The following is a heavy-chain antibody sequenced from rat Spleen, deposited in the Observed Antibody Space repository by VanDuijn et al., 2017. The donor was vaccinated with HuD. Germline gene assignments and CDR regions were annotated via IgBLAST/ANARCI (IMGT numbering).Heavy chain of an antibody. CDR3: TSSLITTGPFYY. CDR2: ISPSGVST. Sequence: EVQLVESGGGLVQPGRSLEFSCAASGFTFSNYGMHWIRQAPTKGLEWVASISPSGVSTYYRDSVKGRFTISRDDEESTLYLQMNSLRSEDTATYYYTSSLITTGPFYYRGQGVMVTVSS. D-gene: IGHD1-1*01. V-gene: IGHV5-19*01. CDR1: GFTFSNYG. J-gene: IGHJ2*01.